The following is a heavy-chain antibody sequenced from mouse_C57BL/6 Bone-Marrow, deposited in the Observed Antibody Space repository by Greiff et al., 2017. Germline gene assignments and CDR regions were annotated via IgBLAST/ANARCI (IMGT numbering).Heavy chain of an antibody. D-gene: IGHD1-1*01. V-gene: IGHV1-52*01. CDR3: ARVIYFYGSSYGDY. CDR1: GYTFTSYW. Sequence: VQLQQPGAELVRPGSSVKLSCKASGYTFTSYWMHWVKQRPIQGLEWIGNIDPSDSETHYNQKFKDKATLTVDKSSSTAYMQISSLTSEDSAVYYCARVIYFYGSSYGDYWGQGTTLTVSS. CDR2: IDPSDSET. J-gene: IGHJ2*01.